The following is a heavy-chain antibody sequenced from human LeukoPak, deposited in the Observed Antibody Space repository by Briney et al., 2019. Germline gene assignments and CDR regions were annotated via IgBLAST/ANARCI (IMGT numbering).Heavy chain of an antibody. CDR3: ARFLGYCSGGSCSSKSYYYYYGMDV. J-gene: IGHJ6*02. D-gene: IGHD2-15*01. CDR2: MNPNSGNT. CDR1: GYTFTSYD. Sequence: ASVKVPCKASGYTFTSYDINWVRQATGQGLEWMGWMNPNSGNTGYAQKFQGRVTMTRNTSISTAYMELSSLRSEDTAVYYCARFLGYCSGGSCSSKSYYYYYGMDVWGQGTTVTVSS. V-gene: IGHV1-8*01.